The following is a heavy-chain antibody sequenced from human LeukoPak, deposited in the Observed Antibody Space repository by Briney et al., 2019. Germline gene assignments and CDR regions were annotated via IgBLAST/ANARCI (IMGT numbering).Heavy chain of an antibody. J-gene: IGHJ4*02. D-gene: IGHD3-22*01. CDR3: ALINMTVVY. CDR2: IKQDESQK. V-gene: IGHV3-7*01. CDR1: GFTFSSYW. Sequence: GGSLRLSCAASGFTFSSYWMRWVRQAPGEGREWAANIKQDESQKYYVDSTKARFTTSRDNAKNPLCLQTNSMRADDTAVDYCALINMTVVYWGQGTLVTVSS.